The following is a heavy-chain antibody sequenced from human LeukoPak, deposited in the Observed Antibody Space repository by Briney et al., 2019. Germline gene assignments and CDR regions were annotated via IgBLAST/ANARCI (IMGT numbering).Heavy chain of an antibody. J-gene: IGHJ4*02. D-gene: IGHD1-14*01. CDR2: IAYDGSRA. CDR1: GFTFGGYG. Sequence: GGSLRLSCAGSGFTFGGYGMHWFRQTPGNGLEWVAVIAYDGSRAFYADSVKGRFTISRDNSKNTMSVQMDNLRAEDTAVYYCTRYNNDHFDYWGQGTLVTVSS. V-gene: IGHV3-33*01. CDR3: TRYNNDHFDY.